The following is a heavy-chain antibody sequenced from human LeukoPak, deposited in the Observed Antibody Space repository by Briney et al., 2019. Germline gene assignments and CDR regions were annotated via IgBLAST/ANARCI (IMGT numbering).Heavy chain of an antibody. CDR3: ARGKQQLDY. CDR2: ISGNSGNT. CDR1: GYTFTSYG. V-gene: IGHV1-18*01. Sequence: ASVKVSCKASGYTFTSYGITWVRQAPGQGLEWMGWISGNSGNTNYAQRLQGRVTMTTDTSTSTAYMELRGLRSDDTAVYYCARGKQQLDYWGQGTLVTVSS. D-gene: IGHD6-13*01. J-gene: IGHJ4*02.